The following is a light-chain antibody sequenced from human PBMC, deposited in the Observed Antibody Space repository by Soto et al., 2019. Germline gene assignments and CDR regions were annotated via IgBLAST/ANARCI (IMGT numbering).Light chain of an antibody. J-gene: IGKJ1*01. Sequence: DIQMTQSPSTLSASVGDRVTITCRASQSISTWLAWYQQKPGKAPKLLIYDASTLKSGGPSRFSGRGSGTEFTLTISSLQPDDFATYYCHQYSTYSTFGQGTKVDIK. V-gene: IGKV1-5*01. CDR3: HQYSTYST. CDR2: DAS. CDR1: QSISTW.